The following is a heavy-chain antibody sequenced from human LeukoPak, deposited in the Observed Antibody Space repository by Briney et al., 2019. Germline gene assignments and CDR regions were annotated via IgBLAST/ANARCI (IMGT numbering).Heavy chain of an antibody. D-gene: IGHD6-13*01. CDR2: INTDGSST. Sequence: GGSLRLSCAASGFTFSSYWMHWVRQAPGKGLVWVSHINTDGSSTSYADSVKGRFTISRDNAKNTLYLQMNSLRAEDTAEYYCARDRGSSSWYRTRWFDPWGQGTLVTVSS. J-gene: IGHJ5*02. CDR3: ARDRGSSSWYRTRWFDP. V-gene: IGHV3-74*01. CDR1: GFTFSSYW.